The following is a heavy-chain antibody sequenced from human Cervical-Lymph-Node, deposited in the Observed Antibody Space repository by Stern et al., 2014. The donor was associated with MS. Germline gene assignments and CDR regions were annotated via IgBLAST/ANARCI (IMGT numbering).Heavy chain of an antibody. D-gene: IGHD3-3*01. V-gene: IGHV5-51*01. CDR3: ARQDFWSGKIEY. Sequence: EVRLVQSRVEVGESGRALRVSFQGSGYSFDHYLIAWGRQRPRSGLEWMVFIYPGDSDVRYSPSFKGQVTISAPKSSYMAYLQWSSLKASDTAKYYCARQDFWSGKIEYWGQGTLVTVSS. CDR1: GYSFDHYL. J-gene: IGHJ4*02. CDR2: IYPGDSDV.